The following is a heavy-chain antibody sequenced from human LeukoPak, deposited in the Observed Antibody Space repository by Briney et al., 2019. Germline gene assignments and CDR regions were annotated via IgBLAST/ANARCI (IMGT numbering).Heavy chain of an antibody. CDR2: INPNSGGT. CDR1: GYSFTSYY. D-gene: IGHD3-22*01. CDR3: ARVSDYYDSSGYELDY. Sequence: GASVKVSCKASGYSFTSYYMHWVRQAPGQGLEWMGWINPNSGGTNYAQKFQGRVTMTRDTSISTAYMELSRLRSDDTAVYYCARVSDYYDSSGYELDYWGQGTLVTVSS. V-gene: IGHV1-2*02. J-gene: IGHJ4*02.